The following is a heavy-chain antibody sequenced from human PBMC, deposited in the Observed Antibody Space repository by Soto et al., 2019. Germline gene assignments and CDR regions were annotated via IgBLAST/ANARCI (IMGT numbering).Heavy chain of an antibody. J-gene: IGHJ6*02. Sequence: PGGSLRLSCAASGFTVSSNYMSWVRQAPGKGLEWVSVIYSGGSTYYADSVKGRFTISRDNSKNTLYLQMNSLRAEDTAVYYCARAFQPPSQIQPPAYGMDVWGQGTTVTISS. CDR3: ARAFQPPSQIQPPAYGMDV. V-gene: IGHV3-53*01. D-gene: IGHD5-18*01. CDR2: IYSGGST. CDR1: GFTVSSNY.